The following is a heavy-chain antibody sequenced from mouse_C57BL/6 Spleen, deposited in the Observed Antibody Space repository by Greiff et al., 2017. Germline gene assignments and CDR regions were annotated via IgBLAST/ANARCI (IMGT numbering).Heavy chain of an antibody. J-gene: IGHJ3*01. CDR1: GFNIKDYY. D-gene: IGHD1-1*01. CDR3: TGYYGSSYVWFAY. Sequence: EVQRVESGAELVRPGASVKLSCTASGFNIKDYYMHWVKQRPEQGLEWIGRIDPEDGDTEYAPKFQGKATMTADTSSNTAYLQLSSLTSEDTAVYYCTGYYGSSYVWFAYWGQGTLVTVSA. CDR2: IDPEDGDT. V-gene: IGHV14-1*01.